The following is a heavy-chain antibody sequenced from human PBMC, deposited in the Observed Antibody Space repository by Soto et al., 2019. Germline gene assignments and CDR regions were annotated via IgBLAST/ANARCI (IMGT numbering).Heavy chain of an antibody. Sequence: ASVKVSCKASGYTFTGYYIHWVRQAPGQGLEWMGWINPNSGDTTSAQKFQGRVTMTRDTSVSTAYMELSRLRSDDTAVYYCARGRSGWSGGVFDYWGQGTLVTVYS. CDR3: ARGRSGWSGGVFDY. CDR2: INPNSGDT. V-gene: IGHV1-2*02. D-gene: IGHD6-19*01. CDR1: GYTFTGYY. J-gene: IGHJ4*02.